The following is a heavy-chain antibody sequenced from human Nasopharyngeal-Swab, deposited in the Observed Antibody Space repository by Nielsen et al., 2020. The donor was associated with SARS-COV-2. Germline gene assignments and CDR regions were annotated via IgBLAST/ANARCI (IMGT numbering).Heavy chain of an antibody. J-gene: IGHJ1*01. CDR1: GFTFSSFA. D-gene: IGHD3-22*01. CDR2: ISGSGGSI. Sequence: GSLRLSCAASGFTFSSFAMSWVRQAPGKGLEWVSSISGSGGSIYYADSVKGRFTISRDNSKNTLYLQMSSLRAEDTAVYYCAKDGPYYDSSGYYREYFQHWGQGTLVTVSS. CDR3: AKDGPYYDSSGYYREYFQH. V-gene: IGHV3-23*01.